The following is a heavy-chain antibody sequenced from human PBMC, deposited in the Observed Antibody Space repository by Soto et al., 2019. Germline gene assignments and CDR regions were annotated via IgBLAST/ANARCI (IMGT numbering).Heavy chain of an antibody. Sequence: QVQLVESGGGVVQPGRSLRLSCAASGFTFSSYAMHWVRQAPGKGVEWVAVIAYDGRNKYYADSVKGRFTISSDNSKNTLYLQMNSRRIEDTAVYYCARELERVFDYWGQGTLVTVSS. D-gene: IGHD1-1*01. V-gene: IGHV3-30*04. CDR2: IAYDGRNK. CDR3: ARELERVFDY. J-gene: IGHJ4*02. CDR1: GFTFSSYA.